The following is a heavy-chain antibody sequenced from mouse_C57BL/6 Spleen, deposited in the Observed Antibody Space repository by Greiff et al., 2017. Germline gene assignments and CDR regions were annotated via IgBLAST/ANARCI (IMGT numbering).Heavy chain of an antibody. CDR2: IYPGDGDT. Sequence: VKLQQSGPELVKPGASVKISCKASGYAFSSSWMNWVKQRPGKGLEWIGRIYPGDGDTNYNGKFKSKATLTADTSSSTAYMQLSSLTSDDSAVYFCENYDGSSYWNYAMDYWGQGTSVTVSS. CDR3: ENYDGSSYWNYAMDY. CDR1: GYAFSSSW. D-gene: IGHD1-1*01. J-gene: IGHJ4*01. V-gene: IGHV1-82*01.